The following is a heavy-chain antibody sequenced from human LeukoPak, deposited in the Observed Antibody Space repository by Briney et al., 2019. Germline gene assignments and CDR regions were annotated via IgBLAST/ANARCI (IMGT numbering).Heavy chain of an antibody. Sequence: SVTVSCMSSVGTFSSYAITWVRQAPGQGLEWMGGIIPIFGTANYAQKFQGRVTITADKSTSTAYMNLSSLRSEDTAVYYCARVRAAGRTRDAFDIWGQGTMVTVSS. CDR2: IIPIFGTA. J-gene: IGHJ3*02. V-gene: IGHV1-69*06. CDR3: ARVRAAGRTRDAFDI. D-gene: IGHD1-14*01. CDR1: VGTFSSYA.